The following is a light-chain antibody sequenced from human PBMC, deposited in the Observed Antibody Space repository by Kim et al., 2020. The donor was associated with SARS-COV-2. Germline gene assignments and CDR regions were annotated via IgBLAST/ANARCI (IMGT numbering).Light chain of an antibody. CDR3: LHYNDWPPYT. CDR1: QSVRNN. CDR2: ETS. Sequence: EIVMTQSPATLSVSPGERVTLSCRASQSVRNNVAWYQQKPGHAPRLLIYETSTRATGIPARFSGSASGTEFTLTISSLQSEDFAVYYCLHYNDWPPYTFGQGTKLEI. V-gene: IGKV3-15*01. J-gene: IGKJ2*01.